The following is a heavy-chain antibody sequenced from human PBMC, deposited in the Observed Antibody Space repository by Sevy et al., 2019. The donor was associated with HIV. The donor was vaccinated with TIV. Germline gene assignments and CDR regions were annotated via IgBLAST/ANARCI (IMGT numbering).Heavy chain of an antibody. J-gene: IGHJ4*02. V-gene: IGHV3-33*01. CDR2: IGFDGSKK. Sequence: GGSLRLSCAASGFTFSSYGMHWVRQAPGKGLEWVAVIGFDGSKKYYADSVKGRVTISRDNSKNTLYLQMNSLRAEDTAVYYCERDIAGGDSSGYYYDRYWGQGTLVTVSS. CDR3: ERDIAGGDSSGYYYDRY. CDR1: GFTFSSYG. D-gene: IGHD3-22*01.